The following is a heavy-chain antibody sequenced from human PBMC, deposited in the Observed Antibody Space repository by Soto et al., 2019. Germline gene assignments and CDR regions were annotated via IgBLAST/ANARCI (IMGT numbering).Heavy chain of an antibody. CDR3: ARDPPGDSSGYRSGPAIFGY. J-gene: IGHJ4*02. D-gene: IGHD3-22*01. V-gene: IGHV3-21*01. CDR1: GVTYRSHS. CDR2: MCRRRSHI. Sequence: PGGSVIHSYGASGVTYRSHSVNCVRQAPGEGLELVSPMCRRRSHIYYADSVRGRVTISRDNAKTSLYLQIYSLRAKDTAVYYCARDPPGDSSGYRSGPAIFGYCGQGTLVTVSS.